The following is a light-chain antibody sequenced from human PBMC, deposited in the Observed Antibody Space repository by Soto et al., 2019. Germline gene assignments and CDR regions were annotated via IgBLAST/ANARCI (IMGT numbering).Light chain of an antibody. CDR1: SSDVGSYNL. CDR2: EGS. CDR3: CSYAGSSIFYV. Sequence: QSVLTQPASVSGSPGQSITISCTGTSSDVGSYNLVSWYQQHPGKAPKLMIYEGSKRPSGVSNRFSGSKSGNTASLTISGLQAEDEADYYCCSYAGSSIFYVFGTGTKLTVL. J-gene: IGLJ1*01. V-gene: IGLV2-23*01.